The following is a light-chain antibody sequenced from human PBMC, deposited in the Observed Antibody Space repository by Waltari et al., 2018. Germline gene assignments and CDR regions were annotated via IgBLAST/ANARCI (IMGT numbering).Light chain of an antibody. CDR2: QNS. V-gene: IGLV3-1*01. CDR1: QLGDTY. Sequence: SYEFTQAPSVSVSPGQTASIPCPGDQLGDTYLNWYQPKPGQSPVLVIYQNSKRRSGIPERFSGSISRKTATLTISAAQAMDEADYYCQAWDSGTVVFGGGTKLTVL. CDR3: QAWDSGTVV. J-gene: IGLJ2*01.